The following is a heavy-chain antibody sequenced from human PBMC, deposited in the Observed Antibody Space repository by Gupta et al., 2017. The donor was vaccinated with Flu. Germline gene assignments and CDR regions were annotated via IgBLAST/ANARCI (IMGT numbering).Heavy chain of an antibody. J-gene: IGHJ4*02. CDR1: GGSISSYY. CDR2: IYYSGST. D-gene: IGHD3-22*01. V-gene: IGHV4-59*08. CDR3: ARRSYYYDSSGYYSAFDY. Sequence: QVQLQESGPGLVKPSETLSLTCTVSGGSISSYYWSWIRQPPGKGLEWIGYIYYSGSTNYNPSLKSRVTISVDTSKNQFSLKLSSVTAADTAVYYCARRSYYYDSSGYYSAFDYWGQGTLVTVSS.